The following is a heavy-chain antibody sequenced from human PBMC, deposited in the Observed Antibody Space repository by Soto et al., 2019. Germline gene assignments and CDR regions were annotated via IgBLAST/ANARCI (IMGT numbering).Heavy chain of an antibody. V-gene: IGHV1-18*01. CDR2: ISTYNGNT. Sequence: ASVKVSCKASGYTFITYGVSWVRQAPGQGLDWLGWISTYNGNTRYAERLQGRVTMTTDTTTNTAYMELRNLRSDDTAEYYCARGPTDYYDNSANYFLDYWGQGTLVTVSS. J-gene: IGHJ4*02. CDR1: GYTFITYG. CDR3: ARGPTDYYDNSANYFLDY. D-gene: IGHD3-22*01.